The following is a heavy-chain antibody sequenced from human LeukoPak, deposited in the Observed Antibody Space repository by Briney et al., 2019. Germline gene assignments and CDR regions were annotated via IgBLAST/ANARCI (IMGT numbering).Heavy chain of an antibody. D-gene: IGHD3-22*01. CDR3: ARGGYDSSSDWFDP. CDR2: INWNGGST. J-gene: IGHJ5*02. Sequence: GGSLRLSCAASGFTFDDYGMSWVRQAPGKGLEWVSGINWNGGSTGYADSVKGRFTISRDNAKNSLYLQMNSLRAEDTALYHCARGGYDSSSDWFDPWGQGTLVTVSS. CDR1: GFTFDDYG. V-gene: IGHV3-20*01.